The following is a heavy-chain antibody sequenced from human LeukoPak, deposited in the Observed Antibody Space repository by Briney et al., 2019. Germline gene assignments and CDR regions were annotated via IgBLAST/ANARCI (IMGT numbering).Heavy chain of an antibody. J-gene: IGHJ4*02. CDR2: IIPILGIA. Sequence: ASVKVSCKASGGTFSSYAISWVRQAPGQGLEWMGRIIPILGIANYAQKFQGRVTITADKSTSTAYMELSSLRSEDTAVYYCASLWYSGYDYDDYRGQGTLVTVSS. CDR1: GGTFSSYA. V-gene: IGHV1-69*04. CDR3: ASLWYSGYDYDDY. D-gene: IGHD5-12*01.